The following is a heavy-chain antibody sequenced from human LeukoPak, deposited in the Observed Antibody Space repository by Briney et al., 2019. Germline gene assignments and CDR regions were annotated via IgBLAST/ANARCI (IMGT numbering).Heavy chain of an antibody. J-gene: IGHJ6*03. V-gene: IGHV4-59*01. CDR3: DRGGYRYYYYVDV. CDR1: GGSISTYF. Sequence: SETLSLTCTVSGGSISTYFWTWIRQAPGKGLDWIGYMYYTGSSNYNPSLQSRVAISIDTSKNQFSLKLTSVTPADTAVYYCDRGGYRYYYYVDVWGKGTTVIVSS. CDR2: MYYTGSS. D-gene: IGHD3-16*02.